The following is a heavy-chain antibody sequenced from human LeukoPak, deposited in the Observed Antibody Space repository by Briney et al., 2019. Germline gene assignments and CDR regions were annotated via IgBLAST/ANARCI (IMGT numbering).Heavy chain of an antibody. Sequence: PGGSLRLSCAASGFTVSSNYMSWVRQAPGKGLKWVSVIYSGGTTYYADSVKGRFTISRDDSKNTLYLQMNSLRAEDTAVYYCAGTYSSGFIDYWGQGTLVTVSS. D-gene: IGHD6-19*01. J-gene: IGHJ4*02. V-gene: IGHV3-53*01. CDR2: IYSGGTT. CDR1: GFTVSSNY. CDR3: AGTYSSGFIDY.